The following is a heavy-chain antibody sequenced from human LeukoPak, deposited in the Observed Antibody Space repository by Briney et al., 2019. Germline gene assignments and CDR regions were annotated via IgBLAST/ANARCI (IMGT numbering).Heavy chain of an antibody. D-gene: IGHD1-20*01. Sequence: GGSLRLSCAASRFTFSSYAMSWVRQAPGKGLEWVSAISGSGGSTYYADSVKGRFTISRDNSKNTLYLQMNSLRAEDTAVYYCADLTGTTSGLDYWGQGTLVTVSS. CDR1: RFTFSSYA. CDR3: ADLTGTTSGLDY. J-gene: IGHJ4*02. V-gene: IGHV3-23*01. CDR2: ISGSGGST.